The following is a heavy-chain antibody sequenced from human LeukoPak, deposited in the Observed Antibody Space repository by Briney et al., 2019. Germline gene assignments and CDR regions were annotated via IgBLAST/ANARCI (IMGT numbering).Heavy chain of an antibody. CDR2: INAGNGDT. D-gene: IGHD1-26*01. J-gene: IGHJ4*02. CDR1: GYTFSTYD. V-gene: IGHV1-3*03. CDR3: ARGSGLYQSPAGRGVFDY. Sequence: ASVKVSCKASGYTFSTYDVHWVRQAPGQRLEWMGWINAGNGDTKYLEDFQGSVTITRDTSARTASMELSSLSSEDMAVYYCARGSGLYQSPAGRGVFDYWGQGTLVTVSS.